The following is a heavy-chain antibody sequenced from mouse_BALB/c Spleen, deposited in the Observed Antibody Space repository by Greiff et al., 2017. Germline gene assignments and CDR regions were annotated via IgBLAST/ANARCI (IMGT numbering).Heavy chain of an antibody. CDR3: ARHSGQGYFDV. J-gene: IGHJ1*01. Sequence: EVHLVESGGGLVKPGGSLKLSCAASGFAFSSYDMSWVRQTPEKRLEWVAYISSGGGSTYYPDTVKGRFTISRDNAKNTLYLQMSSLKSEDTAMYYCARHSGQGYFDVWGAGTTVTVSS. CDR1: GFAFSSYD. V-gene: IGHV5-12-1*01. CDR2: ISSGGGST.